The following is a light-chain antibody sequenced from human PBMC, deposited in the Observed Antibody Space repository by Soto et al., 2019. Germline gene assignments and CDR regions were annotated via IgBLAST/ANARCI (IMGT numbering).Light chain of an antibody. CDR1: RSLLHSNGYNC. Sequence: DIVMTQSPLSLPVTPGEPASISCRSSRSLLHSNGYNCLDWYLQKPGQSPQLLIYLGSNRASGVPDRFSGSGSGTDFTLNISRVEAEDVGVYYCMQALQTPRSFGGGTKVEIK. J-gene: IGKJ4*01. CDR3: MQALQTPRS. CDR2: LGS. V-gene: IGKV2-28*01.